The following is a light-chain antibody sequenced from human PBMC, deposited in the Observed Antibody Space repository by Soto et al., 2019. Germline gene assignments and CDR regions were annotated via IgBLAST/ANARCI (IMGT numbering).Light chain of an antibody. J-gene: IGKJ2*03. CDR3: QQYTTYYS. Sequence: DIQMTQSPSTLSASVGDRVIITCRASQSITKWLAWYKQQPGKAPNLLIYDASSLESGVPSRFSGSGSGADFTLTISSLQPDDFGTYYCQQYTTYYSFGQGTKVDIK. CDR2: DAS. V-gene: IGKV1-5*01. CDR1: QSITKW.